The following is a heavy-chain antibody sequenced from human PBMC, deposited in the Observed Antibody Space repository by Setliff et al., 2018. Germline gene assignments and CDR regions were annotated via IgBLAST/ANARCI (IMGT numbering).Heavy chain of an antibody. V-gene: IGHV1-69*05. Sequence: GASVKVSCKASGATFSSHGISWVRQAPGQGLEWMGGTIPMFGTTEYAQKFQGRLTIITDESTSTAYMELSSLRSEDTAVYYCAREGVDSRSSTDYRYYMDVWGQGTQVTVSS. CDR2: TIPMFGTT. CDR3: AREGVDSRSSTDYRYYMDV. CDR1: GATFSSHG. D-gene: IGHD6-6*01. J-gene: IGHJ6*03.